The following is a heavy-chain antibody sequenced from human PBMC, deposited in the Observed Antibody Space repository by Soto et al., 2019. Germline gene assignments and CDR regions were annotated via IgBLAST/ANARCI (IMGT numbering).Heavy chain of an antibody. V-gene: IGHV3-11*06. D-gene: IGHD2-8*02. CDR3: ARVYCGNSPHLPHYYYGMDI. CDR2: ISSSSSYT. CDR1: GFTFSDYY. Sequence: QVQLVESGGDLVKPGGSLRLSCAASGFTFSDYYMSWIRQAPGKGLEWVSYISSSSSYTNYADSVKGRFTISRDNAKNSLYLPMNSLRAEDTAVFYCARVYCGNSPHLPHYYYGMDIWGQGTTVTVSS. J-gene: IGHJ6*02.